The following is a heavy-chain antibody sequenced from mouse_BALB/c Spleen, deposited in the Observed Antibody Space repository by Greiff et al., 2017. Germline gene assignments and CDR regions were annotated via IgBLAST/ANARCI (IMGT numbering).Heavy chain of an antibody. CDR3: ARGPPLRN. D-gene: IGHD1-1*01. Sequence: EVMLVESGGGLVKPGGSLKLSCAASGFTFSDYYMYWVRQTPEKRLEWVATISDGGSYTYYPDSVKGRFTISRDNAKNNLYLQMSSLKSEDTAMYYCARGPPLRNWGQGTLVTVSA. J-gene: IGHJ3*01. CDR2: ISDGGSYT. CDR1: GFTFSDYY. V-gene: IGHV5-4*02.